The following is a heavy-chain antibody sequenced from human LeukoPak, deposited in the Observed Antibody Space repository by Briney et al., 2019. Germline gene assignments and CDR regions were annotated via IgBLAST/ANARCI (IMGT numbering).Heavy chain of an antibody. V-gene: IGHV3-66*01. CDR2: IYSGGGT. CDR1: GFTVSSHY. D-gene: IGHD2-21*02. Sequence: PGGSLRLSCAASGFTVSSHYMTWVRQAPGKGLECVSVIYSGGGTYYADSVKGRFTISRDNSKNTLYLQMNSLRAEGTAVYYCARDSSVTADAFDIWGQGTMVTVSS. CDR3: ARDSSVTADAFDI. J-gene: IGHJ3*02.